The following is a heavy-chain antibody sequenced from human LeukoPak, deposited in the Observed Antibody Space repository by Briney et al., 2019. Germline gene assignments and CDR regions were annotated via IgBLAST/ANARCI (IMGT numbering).Heavy chain of an antibody. D-gene: IGHD2-15*01. CDR1: GFTFSSYD. CDR2: IGTAGDT. CDR3: ARGYCSGGSCYRGDAFDI. V-gene: IGHV3-13*01. Sequence: GGSLRLSCAASGFTFSSYDMHWVRQATGKGLEWVSAIGTAGDTYYPGSVKGRFTISRENAKNSLYLQMNSLRAGDTAVYYCARGYCSGGSCYRGDAFDIWGQGTMVTVSS. J-gene: IGHJ3*02.